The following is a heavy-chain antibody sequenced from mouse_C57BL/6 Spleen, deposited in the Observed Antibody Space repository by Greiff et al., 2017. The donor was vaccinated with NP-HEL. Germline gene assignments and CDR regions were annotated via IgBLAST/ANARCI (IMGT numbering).Heavy chain of an antibody. CDR1: GYSITSGYY. V-gene: IGHV3-6*01. Sequence: VQLKESGPGLVKPSQSLSLTCSVTGYSITSGYYWNWIRQFPGNKLEWMGYISYDGSNNYNPSLKNRISITRDTSKNQFFLKLNSVTTEDTATYYCARGGGDYDLFAYWGQGTLVTVSA. D-gene: IGHD2-4*01. J-gene: IGHJ3*01. CDR2: ISYDGSN. CDR3: ARGGGDYDLFAY.